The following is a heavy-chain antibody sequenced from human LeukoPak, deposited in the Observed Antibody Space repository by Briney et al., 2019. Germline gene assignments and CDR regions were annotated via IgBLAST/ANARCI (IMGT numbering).Heavy chain of an antibody. CDR3: AKDSYYDILTGRDWFDP. J-gene: IGHJ5*02. D-gene: IGHD3-9*01. Sequence: GGSLRLSCAASGFTFSSYAMTWVRQAQGKGLEWVSAISGSGGSTYYADSVKGRFTISRDNSKNTLYLQMNSLRAEDTAVYYCAKDSYYDILTGRDWFDPWGQGTLVTVSS. V-gene: IGHV3-23*01. CDR2: ISGSGGST. CDR1: GFTFSSYA.